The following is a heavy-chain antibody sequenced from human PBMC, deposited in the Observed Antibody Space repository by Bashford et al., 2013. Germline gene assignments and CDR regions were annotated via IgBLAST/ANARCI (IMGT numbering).Heavy chain of an antibody. V-gene: IGHV1-24*01. Sequence: ASVKVSCSCKVSGYTVTEFPLHWVRQAPGKGFEWMGGFDPADGETKYAQNFQGRVTMTEDTSTNTAYMELSSLRSDDTAVYYCATAYEILTAYYFDHWGQGTLVTVSS. D-gene: IGHD2-21*02. CDR3: ATAYEILTAYYFDH. J-gene: IGHJ4*02. CDR1: GYTVTEFP. CDR2: FDPADGET.